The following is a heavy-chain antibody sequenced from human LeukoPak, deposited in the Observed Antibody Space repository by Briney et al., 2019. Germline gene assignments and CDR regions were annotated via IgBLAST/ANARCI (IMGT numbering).Heavy chain of an antibody. J-gene: IGHJ6*04. V-gene: IGHV3-30*18. CDR2: ISYDGSNK. CDR3: AKDEGDIVVVPAAKGYYGMDV. Sequence: PGRSLRLSCAASGLTFSGYGMHWVRQAPGKGLEWVAVISYDGSNKYYADSVKGRFTISRDNSKNTLYLQMNSLRAEDTAVYYCAKDEGDIVVVPAAKGYYGMDVWGKGTTVTVSS. CDR1: GLTFSGYG. D-gene: IGHD2-2*01.